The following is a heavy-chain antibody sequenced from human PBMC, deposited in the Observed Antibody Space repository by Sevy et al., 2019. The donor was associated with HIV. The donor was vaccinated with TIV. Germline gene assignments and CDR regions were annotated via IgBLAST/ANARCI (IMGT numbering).Heavy chain of an antibody. CDR3: GRELISMVPGVPDAFDI. V-gene: IGHV3-74*01. CDR2: INSDGSNT. J-gene: IGHJ3*02. Sequence: GGSLRLSCAASGLTFSTYWMHWVRQAPGKGLVWVSGINSDGSNTNYADSVKGRFTTSRDNAKNTLYLQMNSLRADDTALYYCGRELISMVPGVPDAFDIWGQGTMVTVSS. D-gene: IGHD3-10*01. CDR1: GLTFSTYW.